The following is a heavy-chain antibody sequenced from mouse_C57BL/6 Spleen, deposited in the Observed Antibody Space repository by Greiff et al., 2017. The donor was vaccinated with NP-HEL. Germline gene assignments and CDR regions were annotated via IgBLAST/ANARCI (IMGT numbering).Heavy chain of an antibody. J-gene: IGHJ1*03. CDR2: ISNGGGST. V-gene: IGHV5-12*01. Sequence: EVQLVESGGGLVQPGGSLKLSCAASGFTFSDYYMYWVRQTPEKRLEWVAYISNGGGSTYYPDTVKGRFTISRDNAKNTLYLQMSRLKSEDTAMYYCARHPQGYFDVWGTGTTVTVSS. CDR3: ARHPQGYFDV. CDR1: GFTFSDYY.